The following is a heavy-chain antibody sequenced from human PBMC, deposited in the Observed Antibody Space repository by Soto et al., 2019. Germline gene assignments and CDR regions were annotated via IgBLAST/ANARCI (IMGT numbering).Heavy chain of an antibody. D-gene: IGHD2-2*01. CDR2: IRSKAYGGTT. Sequence: SGGSLRLSCTASGFTFGDYAMSWVRQAPGKGLEWVGFIRSKAYGGTTEYAASVKGRFTISRDDSKSIAYLQMNSLKTEDTAVYYCTREGDCSSTSCYHYYGMDVWGQGTTVTVSS. V-gene: IGHV3-49*04. CDR3: TREGDCSSTSCYHYYGMDV. CDR1: GFTFGDYA. J-gene: IGHJ6*02.